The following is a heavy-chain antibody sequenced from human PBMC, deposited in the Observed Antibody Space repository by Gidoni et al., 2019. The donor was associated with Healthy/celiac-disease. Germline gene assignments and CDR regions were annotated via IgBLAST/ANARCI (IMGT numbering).Heavy chain of an antibody. CDR1: GVTFSSYG. J-gene: IGHJ4*02. V-gene: IGHV3-33*01. D-gene: IGHD2-21*02. CDR3: ARDSEAYCGGDCYSSADY. CDR2: IWYDGSNK. Sequence: QVQLVESGGGVVQPGRSLRLSCAASGVTFSSYGMHWVRQAPGKGLEWVAVIWYDGSNKYYADSVKGRFTISRDNSKNTLYLQMNSLRAEDTAVYYCARDSEAYCGGDCYSSADYWGQGTLVTVSS.